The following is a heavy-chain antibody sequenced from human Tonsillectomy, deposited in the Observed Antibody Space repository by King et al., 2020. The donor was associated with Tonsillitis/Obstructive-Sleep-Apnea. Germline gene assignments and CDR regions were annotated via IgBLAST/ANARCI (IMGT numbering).Heavy chain of an antibody. D-gene: IGHD1-26*01. CDR3: TRDLAELEPSFGY. CDR2: IRSKAYGGTT. Sequence: VQLVESGGGWLRQGGSWGPSFQSSVLTFRGFFMSWFGRAPGKGLEWVAFIRSKAYGGTTEYAASVKGRFTISRDDSKRIAYLQMNSLKTEDTAIYYCTRDLAELEPSFGYWGQGTLAT. CDR1: VLTFRGFF. V-gene: IGHV3-49*05. J-gene: IGHJ4*02.